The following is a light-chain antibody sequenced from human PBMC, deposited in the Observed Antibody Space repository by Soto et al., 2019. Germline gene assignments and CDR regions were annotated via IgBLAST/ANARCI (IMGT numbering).Light chain of an antibody. CDR3: HQYNNWPFT. J-gene: IGKJ2*01. Sequence: EIVMTQSPAALSLSPGERATLSCRASQSVSSNLAWYQQKPGQAPRLLIYGASTRATGIPARFSGSGSGTEFTLTISSLQSEDFAVYYCHQYNNWPFTFAQGTKLEIK. CDR1: QSVSSN. CDR2: GAS. V-gene: IGKV3D-15*01.